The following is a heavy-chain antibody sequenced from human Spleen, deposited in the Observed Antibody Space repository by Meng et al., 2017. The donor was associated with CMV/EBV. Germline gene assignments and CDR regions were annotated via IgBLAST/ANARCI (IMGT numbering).Heavy chain of an antibody. Sequence: SYAASEIRVSGSYMNWVRQAPGKGLEWVSAIYSGGTTYYADSVKGRFTIPRDNSKNTLYLQMNSLRAEDTAVYFCAKGEDIVVVPGLHWGQGTLVTVSS. D-gene: IGHD2-2*01. V-gene: IGHV3-53*01. CDR2: IYSGGTT. CDR3: AKGEDIVVVPGLH. CDR1: EIRVSGSY. J-gene: IGHJ4*02.